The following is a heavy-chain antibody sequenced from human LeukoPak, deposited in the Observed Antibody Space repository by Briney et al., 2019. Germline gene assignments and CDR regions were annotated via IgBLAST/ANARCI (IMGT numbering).Heavy chain of an antibody. CDR3: ARRDDYYYMDV. J-gene: IGHJ6*03. Sequence: GASLQISGEGSGSIFTTYWIGWVRQLPGKGLGWMGIIYPGDSDTRYSPSFQGQLSISADTSISTAYLQWSSLKASDTAMYYCARRDDYYYMDVWGKGTTVTVSS. CDR2: IYPGDSDT. CDR1: GSIFTTYW. V-gene: IGHV5-51*01.